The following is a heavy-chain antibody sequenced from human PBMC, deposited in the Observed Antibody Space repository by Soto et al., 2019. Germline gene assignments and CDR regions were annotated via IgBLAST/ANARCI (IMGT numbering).Heavy chain of an antibody. Sequence: SETLSLTCTVSGGSISSGGYYWSWIRQHPGKGLEWIGYIYYSGSTYYNPSLKSRVTISVDTSKNQFSLKLSSVTAADTAVYYCARDRRPTLDYYYYGMDVWGQGTTVTVSS. CDR1: GGSISSGGYY. CDR2: IYYSGST. V-gene: IGHV4-31*03. J-gene: IGHJ6*02. CDR3: ARDRRPTLDYYYYGMDV. D-gene: IGHD3-16*01.